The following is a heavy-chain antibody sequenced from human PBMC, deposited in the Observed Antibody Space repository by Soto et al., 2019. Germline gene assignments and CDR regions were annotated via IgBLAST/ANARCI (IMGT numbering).Heavy chain of an antibody. CDR3: VRDYYDNLTGPKPFDY. V-gene: IGHV1-3*04. J-gene: IGHJ4*02. CDR2: INTGNGNT. Sequence: QVQFVQSGAEVKKPGASVKVSCKASGYSFSNFAIHWVRQAPGQRLEWMGWINTGNGNTKYSQKLQGRVTITRDTSASTAYMEVSSLRSEDTAVYYCVRDYYDNLTGPKPFDYWGPGTLVTVSS. CDR1: GYSFSNFA. D-gene: IGHD3-9*01.